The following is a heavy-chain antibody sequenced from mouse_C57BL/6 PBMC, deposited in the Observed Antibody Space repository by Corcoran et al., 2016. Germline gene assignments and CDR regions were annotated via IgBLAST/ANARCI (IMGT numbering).Heavy chain of an antibody. J-gene: IGHJ4*01. CDR1: GYTFTTYG. CDR2: INTYSGVP. Sequence: QIQLVQSGPELKKPGETVKISCKASGYTFTTYGMSWVKQAPGKGLKWMGWINTYSGVPTYADDFKGRFAFSLETSASTAYLQINNLKNEDTATYFCAREGITTVVATPYYYAMDYWGQGTSVTVSS. V-gene: IGHV9-3*01. CDR3: AREGITTVVATPYYYAMDY. D-gene: IGHD1-1*01.